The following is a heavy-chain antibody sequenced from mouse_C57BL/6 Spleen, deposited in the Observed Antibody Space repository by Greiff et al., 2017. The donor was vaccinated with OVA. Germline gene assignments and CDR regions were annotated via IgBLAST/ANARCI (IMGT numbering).Heavy chain of an antibody. CDR1: GYSFTGYY. J-gene: IGHJ1*03. V-gene: IGHV1-42*01. D-gene: IGHD2-4*01. Sequence: VQLKESGPELVKPGASVKISCKASGYSFTGYYMNWVKQSPEKSLEWIGEINPSTGGTTYNQKFKAKATLTVDKSSSTAYMQLKSLTSEDSAVYYCARGEDYDWYFDVWGTGTTVTVSS. CDR3: ARGEDYDWYFDV. CDR2: INPSTGGT.